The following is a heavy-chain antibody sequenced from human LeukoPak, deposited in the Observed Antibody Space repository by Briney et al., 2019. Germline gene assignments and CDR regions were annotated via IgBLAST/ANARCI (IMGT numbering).Heavy chain of an antibody. V-gene: IGHV3-23*01. Sequence: GGSLRLSCAASGFTFTSYSMNWVRQAPGKGLEWVSTISGSGGSTYYADSVKGRFIISRDNSKNTLYLQMNSLRAEDTAVYYCAKDPDKEYCSGGTCYFLDYWGQGTLVTVSS. CDR2: ISGSGGST. CDR3: AKDPDKEYCSGGTCYFLDY. D-gene: IGHD2-15*01. J-gene: IGHJ4*02. CDR1: GFTFTSYS.